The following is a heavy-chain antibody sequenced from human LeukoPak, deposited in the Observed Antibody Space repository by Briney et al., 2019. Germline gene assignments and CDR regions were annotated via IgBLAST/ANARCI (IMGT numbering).Heavy chain of an antibody. CDR2: ISGSGDTT. J-gene: IGHJ5*02. Sequence: GGSLRLSCAASGFTFGTYAMSWVRQAPGKGLEWVSVISGSGDTTYYADSVKGRFTISRDNSKNTLYLQMNSLRAEDTAVYYCAKDLADYGDRWGEGTLVTVSS. D-gene: IGHD4-17*01. CDR1: GFTFGTYA. V-gene: IGHV3-23*01. CDR3: AKDLADYGDR.